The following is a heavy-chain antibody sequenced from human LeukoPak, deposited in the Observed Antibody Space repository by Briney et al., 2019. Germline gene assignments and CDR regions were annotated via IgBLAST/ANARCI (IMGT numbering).Heavy chain of an antibody. Sequence: PGGSLRLSCAASGFTFSSYAMHWVRQAPGKGLEWVAVISYDGSNKYYADSVKGRFTISRDNSKNTLYLQMNSLRAEDTAVYYCARDASWIQLWVFDYWGQGTLVTVSS. CDR2: ISYDGSNK. J-gene: IGHJ4*02. CDR1: GFTFSSYA. CDR3: ARDASWIQLWVFDY. V-gene: IGHV3-30-3*01. D-gene: IGHD5-18*01.